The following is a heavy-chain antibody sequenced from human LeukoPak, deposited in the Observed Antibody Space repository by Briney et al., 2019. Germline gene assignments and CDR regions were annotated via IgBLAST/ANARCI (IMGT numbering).Heavy chain of an antibody. CDR1: GITFSGSA. D-gene: IGHD1-7*01. CDR3: TRQRAGTTYSNWFDP. CDR2: IRSKANSYAT. J-gene: IGHJ5*02. Sequence: GGSLRLSCAASGITFSGSAMHWVRQASGKGLEWVGRIRSKANSYATAYAASVKGRFTISRDDSKNTAYLQMNSLKTEDTAVYYCTRQRAGTTYSNWFDPWGQGTLVTVSS. V-gene: IGHV3-73*01.